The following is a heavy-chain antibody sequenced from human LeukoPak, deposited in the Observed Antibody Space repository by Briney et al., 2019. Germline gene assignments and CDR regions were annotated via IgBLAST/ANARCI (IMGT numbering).Heavy chain of an antibody. J-gene: IGHJ4*02. Sequence: PGGSLRLSCAASGFTFSSYSMNWVRQAPGKGLEWVSSISSSGSTIYYADSVKGQFTISRDNAKNSLYLQMNSLRAEDTAVYYCATPMSGGSGSGDYWGQGTLVTVSS. CDR1: GFTFSSYS. CDR3: ATPMSGGSGSGDY. V-gene: IGHV3-48*04. D-gene: IGHD3-3*01. CDR2: ISSSGSTI.